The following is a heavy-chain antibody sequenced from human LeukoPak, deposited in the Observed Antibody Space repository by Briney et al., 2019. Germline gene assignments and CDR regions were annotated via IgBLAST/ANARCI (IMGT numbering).Heavy chain of an antibody. CDR2: IYSGGST. CDR1: GFTVSSNY. V-gene: IGHV3-66*02. J-gene: IGHJ3*02. D-gene: IGHD2-15*01. CDR3: ASRYCSGGSCYDDAFDI. Sequence: PGGSLRLSCAASGFTVSSNYMSWVRQAPGKGLEWVSVIYSGGSTYYADSVKGRFTISRDNSKNTLYLQMNSLRAEDTAVYYCASRYCSGGSCYDDAFDIWGQGTMVTASS.